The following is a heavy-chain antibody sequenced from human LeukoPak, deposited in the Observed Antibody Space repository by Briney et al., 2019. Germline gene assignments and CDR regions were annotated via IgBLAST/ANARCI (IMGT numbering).Heavy chain of an antibody. CDR2: IYYSGTT. CDR1: GGSISNFY. D-gene: IGHD4-17*01. CDR3: ARQDYGDYAFFQH. V-gene: IGHV4-59*01. Sequence: SETLSLTCTVSGGSISNFYWSWIRQPPGKGLEWIGYIYYSGTTNYNPSLKSRVTMSVDTSKNQFSLKLSSVTAADTAVYYCARQDYGDYAFFQHWGQGTLVTVSS. J-gene: IGHJ1*01.